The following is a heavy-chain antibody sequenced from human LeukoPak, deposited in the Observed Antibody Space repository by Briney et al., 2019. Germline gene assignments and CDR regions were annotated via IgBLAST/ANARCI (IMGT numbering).Heavy chain of an antibody. Sequence: PGGSLRLSCAASGFTFSSYAMNWVRQAPGKGLEWVSLISGSGGSAYYAGSVKGRFTVSRDNSKNTLYLQMNSLRAEDTAVYYCAKSNLKYYFDSWGQGTLVTVSS. CDR2: ISGSGGSA. V-gene: IGHV3-23*01. CDR1: GFTFSSYA. CDR3: AKSNLKYYFDS. J-gene: IGHJ4*02. D-gene: IGHD6-6*01.